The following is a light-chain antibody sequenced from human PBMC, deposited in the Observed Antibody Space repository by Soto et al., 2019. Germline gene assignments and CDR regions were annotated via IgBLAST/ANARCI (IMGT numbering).Light chain of an antibody. V-gene: IGLV2-14*01. CDR1: NSDVNY. Sequence: QSALTQPASVSGAPGQSITISCTATNSDVNYVSWHQQHPGKAPKLMIYGVINRSSGVSTRFSGSKSGNTASLTISGLQAEDEADYYCSSSISSNTFVFGTGTKV. CDR3: SSSISSNTFV. CDR2: GVI. J-gene: IGLJ1*01.